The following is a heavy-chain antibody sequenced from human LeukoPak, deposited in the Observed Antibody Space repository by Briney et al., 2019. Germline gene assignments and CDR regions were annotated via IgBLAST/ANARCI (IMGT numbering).Heavy chain of an antibody. J-gene: IGHJ4*02. CDR3: ARGDYDSSGYSDHFDY. Sequence: PGESLRLSCAASGFTFSSYEMNWVRQAPGKGLEWVSYISSSGSTIYYADSVKGRFTISRDNAKNSLYLQMNSLRAEDTAVYYCARGDYDSSGYSDHFDYWGQGTLVTVSS. V-gene: IGHV3-48*03. CDR1: GFTFSSYE. CDR2: ISSSGSTI. D-gene: IGHD3-22*01.